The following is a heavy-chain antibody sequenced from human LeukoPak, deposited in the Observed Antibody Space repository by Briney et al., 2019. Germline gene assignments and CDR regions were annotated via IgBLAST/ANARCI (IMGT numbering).Heavy chain of an antibody. J-gene: IGHJ4*02. V-gene: IGHV4-4*02. D-gene: IGHD5-18*01. Sequence: SETLSLTCAVSGGSISSNNWWSWVRQPPGKGLEWIGQIYHSGSTNYNPSLKSRVTISVDKSKNQFSLKLSSVTAADTAVYYCARHPTYSYGIFDYWGQGTLVTVSS. CDR1: GGSISSNNW. CDR2: IYHSGST. CDR3: ARHPTYSYGIFDY.